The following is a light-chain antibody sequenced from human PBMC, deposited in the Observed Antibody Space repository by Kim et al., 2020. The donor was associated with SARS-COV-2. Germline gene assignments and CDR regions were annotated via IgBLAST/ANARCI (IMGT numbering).Light chain of an antibody. CDR2: DDS. Sequence: QSVTIACTGTSSDIGGCNDVPWYQQDPGTAPKLIIYDDSNRPSGVPDRFSGSKSDNTASLTISGLQAEDEADYYCQSYDSSSSRYVFGGGTKVTVL. CDR1: SSDIGGCND. V-gene: IGLV2-14*04. J-gene: IGLJ1*01. CDR3: QSYDSSSSRYV.